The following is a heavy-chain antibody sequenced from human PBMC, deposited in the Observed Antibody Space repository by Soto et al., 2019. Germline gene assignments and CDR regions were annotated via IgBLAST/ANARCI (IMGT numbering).Heavy chain of an antibody. D-gene: IGHD2-2*02. CDR2: IIPILGTA. CDR1: GGTFSSYT. CDR3: ATEYCSSTSCYRDY. Sequence: QVQLVQSGAELKKPGSSVKVSCKASGGTFSSYTISWVRQAPGQGLEWMGRIIPILGTANYAQKFQGRVTITADKSTGTAYVELSSLRSEDTAVYYCATEYCSSTSCYRDYWGQGTLVTVSS. J-gene: IGHJ4*02. V-gene: IGHV1-69*08.